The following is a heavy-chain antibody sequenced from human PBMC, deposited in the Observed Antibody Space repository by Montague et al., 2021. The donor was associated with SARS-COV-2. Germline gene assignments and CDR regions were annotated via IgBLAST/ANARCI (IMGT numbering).Heavy chain of an antibody. CDR1: DVSLSSSTW. J-gene: IGHJ4*02. CDR3: ARGGLGNKGFDY. D-gene: IGHD3/OR15-3a*01. Sequence: SETLSLTCVVSDVSLSSSTWWSWVRQSPGKVLECVGETYLSGFTQYNPSVKSRATISLDDSRSQFSLMLSSVTAADTAVYFGARGGLGNKGFDYWGQGALVTVSS. CDR2: TYLSGFT. V-gene: IGHV4-4*02.